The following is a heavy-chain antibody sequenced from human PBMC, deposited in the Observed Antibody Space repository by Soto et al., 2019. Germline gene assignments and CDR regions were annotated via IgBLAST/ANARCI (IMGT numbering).Heavy chain of an antibody. CDR3: AKDDPSPYGDYAWYFDY. D-gene: IGHD4-17*01. V-gene: IGHV3-23*01. Sequence: GGSLRLSCAASGFTFSSYAMSWVRQAPGKGLEWVSAISGSGGSTYYADSVKGRFTISRDNSKNTLYLQMNSLRAEDTAVYYCAKDDPSPYGDYAWYFDYWGQGTLVTVSS. CDR1: GFTFSSYA. J-gene: IGHJ4*02. CDR2: ISGSGGST.